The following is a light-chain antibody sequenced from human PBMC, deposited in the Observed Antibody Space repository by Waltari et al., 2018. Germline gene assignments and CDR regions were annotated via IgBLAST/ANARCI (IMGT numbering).Light chain of an antibody. CDR1: SSNIGAGSG. J-gene: IGLJ2*01. CDR3: QSYDSSLSGVL. V-gene: IGLV1-40*01. Sequence: QSVLTQPPSVSGAPGQRVTISCTGSSSNIGAGSGVHWYQQLPGTAPKLLSYGNHHRPSGVPDRFSGSKSGTSASLAITGLQAEDEADYYCQSYDSSLSGVLFGGGTKLTVL. CDR2: GNH.